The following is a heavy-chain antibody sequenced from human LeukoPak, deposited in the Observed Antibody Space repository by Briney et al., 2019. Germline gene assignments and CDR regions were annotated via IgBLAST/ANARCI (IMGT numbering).Heavy chain of an antibody. Sequence: SQTLSLTYTVSGGSISSGSYYWSWIRQPAGKGLEWIGRIYTSGSTNYNPSLKSRVTISVDTSKNQFSLKLSSVTAADTAVYYCARLGYSSSHWGQGTLVTVSS. D-gene: IGHD6-13*01. CDR2: IYTSGST. V-gene: IGHV4-61*02. CDR1: GGSISSGSYY. CDR3: ARLGYSSSH. J-gene: IGHJ4*02.